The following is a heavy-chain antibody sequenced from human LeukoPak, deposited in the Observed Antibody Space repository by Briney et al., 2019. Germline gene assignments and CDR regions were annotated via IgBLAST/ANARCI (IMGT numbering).Heavy chain of an antibody. Sequence: GASVKVSCKVSVYTLTELSMHWVRQPPGKGLEWMGGFDPEDGETIYAQKFQGRVTMTEDTSTDTAYMELSSLRSEDTAVYYCATIRKGIAAAGTTPSDYWGQGTLVTVSS. CDR3: ATIRKGIAAAGTTPSDY. CDR2: FDPEDGET. J-gene: IGHJ4*02. CDR1: VYTLTELS. V-gene: IGHV1-24*01. D-gene: IGHD6-13*01.